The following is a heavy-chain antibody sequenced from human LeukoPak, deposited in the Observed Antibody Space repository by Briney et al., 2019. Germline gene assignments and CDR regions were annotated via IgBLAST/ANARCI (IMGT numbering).Heavy chain of an antibody. CDR3: AKELIRRWYHGSFDY. J-gene: IGHJ4*02. Sequence: GGSLRLSCAASGFTFSSYGMHWVRQAPGKGLEWVAVISYDGSNKYYADSVKGRFTISRDNSKNTLYLQMNSLRAEDTAVYYCAKELIRRWYHGSFDYWGQGTLVTVSS. V-gene: IGHV3-30*18. CDR1: GFTFSSYG. CDR2: ISYDGSNK. D-gene: IGHD4-23*01.